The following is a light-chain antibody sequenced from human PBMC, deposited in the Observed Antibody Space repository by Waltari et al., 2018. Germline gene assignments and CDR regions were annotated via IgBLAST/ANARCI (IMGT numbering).Light chain of an antibody. V-gene: IGKV1-12*02. Sequence: DIQMTQSPSSVSASIGDRVTSTCRASQGINKWLVWYHQKPGKAPNVLIYAASILQSGVPSRFSGSGFGTDFTLTISSLQPEDFATYFCQQANSLPFTFGGGTKVEIK. J-gene: IGKJ4*01. CDR2: AAS. CDR1: QGINKW. CDR3: QQANSLPFT.